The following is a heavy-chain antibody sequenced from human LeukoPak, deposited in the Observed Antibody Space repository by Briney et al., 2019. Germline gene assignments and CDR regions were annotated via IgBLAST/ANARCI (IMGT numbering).Heavy chain of an antibody. V-gene: IGHV4-59*01. D-gene: IGHD3-16*01. J-gene: IGHJ4*02. Sequence: PSETLSLTCTVSGGSISSYYWSWIRQPPGKGLEWIGYIYYSGSTSYNPSLKSRVTISVDTSKNQFSLKLSSVTAADTAVYYCARGSGITFGGEPGFDYWGQGTLVTVSS. CDR2: IYYSGST. CDR1: GGSISSYY. CDR3: ARGSGITFGGEPGFDY.